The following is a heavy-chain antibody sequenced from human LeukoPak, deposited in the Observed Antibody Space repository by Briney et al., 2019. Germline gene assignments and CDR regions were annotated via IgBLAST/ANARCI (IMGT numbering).Heavy chain of an antibody. J-gene: IGHJ4*02. CDR3: AREDSSSWYLVIDY. Sequence: KPSETLSLTCAVYGGSFSGYYWSWIRQPPGKGLEWIGEINHSGSTNYNPSLKSRVTISVDTSKNQFSLKLSSVTAADTAVYYCAREDSSSWYLVIDYWGQGTLVTVSS. D-gene: IGHD6-13*01. V-gene: IGHV4-34*01. CDR1: GGSFSGYY. CDR2: INHSGST.